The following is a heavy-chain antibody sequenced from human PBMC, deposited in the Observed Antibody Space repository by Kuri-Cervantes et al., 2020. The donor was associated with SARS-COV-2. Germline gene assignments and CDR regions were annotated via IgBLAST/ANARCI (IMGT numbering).Heavy chain of an antibody. V-gene: IGHV1-2*02. Sequence: ASVKVSCKASGYTFTGYYMHWGRQAPGQGLEWMGWINPNSGGTNYAQKFQGRVTMTRDTSISTAYMELSRLRSDDTAVYYCARDRVVLMVYAILGTWFDPWGQGTLVTVSS. D-gene: IGHD2-8*01. CDR2: INPNSGGT. J-gene: IGHJ5*02. CDR3: ARDRVVLMVYAILGTWFDP. CDR1: GYTFTGYY.